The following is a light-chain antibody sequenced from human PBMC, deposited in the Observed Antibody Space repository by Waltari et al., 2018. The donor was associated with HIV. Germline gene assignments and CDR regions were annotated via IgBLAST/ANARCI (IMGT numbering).Light chain of an antibody. Sequence: QSVLTQPPSVSGAPGQRVTIPCNGSRSNIRAGYSVHWYQPPPGTAPKIVHHGNFHRTSGVPDRFSGSKSGTSASLAITGLQAEDEADYYCQSYDSGRRMFGGGTKLAVL. CDR2: GNF. J-gene: IGLJ3*02. V-gene: IGLV1-40*01. CDR3: QSYDSGRRM. CDR1: RSNIRAGYS.